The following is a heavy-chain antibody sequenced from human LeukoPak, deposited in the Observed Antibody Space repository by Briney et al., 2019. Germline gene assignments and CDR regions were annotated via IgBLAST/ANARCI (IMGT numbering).Heavy chain of an antibody. CDR3: ARESEAFDY. Sequence: GGSLRLSCAVSGFTFSNYAMHWVRQAPGKGLEWVVVISYDGGDESYADSVKGRFTISRDNSKNTVYLQMNSLRAEDTALYYCARESEAFDYWGQGTLVTVSS. V-gene: IGHV3-30-3*01. CDR1: GFTFSNYA. J-gene: IGHJ4*02. CDR2: ISYDGGDE.